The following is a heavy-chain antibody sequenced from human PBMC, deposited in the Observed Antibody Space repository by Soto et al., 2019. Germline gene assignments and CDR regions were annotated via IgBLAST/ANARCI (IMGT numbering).Heavy chain of an antibody. D-gene: IGHD4-4*01. J-gene: IGHJ4*02. CDR3: AHIISTTYFAY. CDR1: GFSLSTSGVG. Sequence: QITLKESGPTLVKPTQTLTLTCTFSGFSLSTSGVGVGWIRQPPGKALEWLALIYWDDDKRYSPSLKSRLTITKDTSKNQVVLITTNMDPVDTATYYCAHIISTTYFAYWGQGTLVTVSS. V-gene: IGHV2-5*02. CDR2: IYWDDDK.